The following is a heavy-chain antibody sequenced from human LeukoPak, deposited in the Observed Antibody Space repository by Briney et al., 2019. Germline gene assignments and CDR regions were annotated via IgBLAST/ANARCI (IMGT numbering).Heavy chain of an antibody. J-gene: IGHJ4*02. CDR3: AGSATYYYGSGSYLY. CDR2: IIPIFGTA. Sequence: ASVKVSCKASGGTFSSYAISWVRQAPGQGLEWMGGIIPIFGTANYAQKFQGRVTITADESTSTAYMELSSLRSEDTAVYYCAGSATYYYGSGSYLYWGQGTLVTVSS. V-gene: IGHV1-69*13. CDR1: GGTFSSYA. D-gene: IGHD3-10*01.